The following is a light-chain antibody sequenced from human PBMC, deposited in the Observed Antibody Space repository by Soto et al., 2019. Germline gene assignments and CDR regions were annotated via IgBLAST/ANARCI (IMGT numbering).Light chain of an antibody. V-gene: IGLV2-11*01. CDR2: DVS. CDR3: CSYAGTYTYV. CDR1: STDVGGYNS. Sequence: QLVLTQPRSVSGSPGQSVTISCTGSSTDVGGYNSVSWYQQHPGKAPKLMIYDVSKRPSGVPDRFSGSKSGNTASLTISGLQAEDAADYYCCSYAGTYTYVFATGTKVTVL. J-gene: IGLJ1*01.